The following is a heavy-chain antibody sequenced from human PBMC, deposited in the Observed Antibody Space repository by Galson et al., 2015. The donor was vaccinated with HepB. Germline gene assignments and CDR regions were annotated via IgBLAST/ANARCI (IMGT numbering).Heavy chain of an antibody. D-gene: IGHD6-19*01. CDR3: ARWLGTFDI. CDR1: GFTFSSHW. V-gene: IGHV3-7*03. Sequence: SLRLSYAASGFTFSSHWMSWVRQAPGKGPECVANIKEDGSDKYYVDSVKGRFTISRDNTKNSLYLQMNSLRAEDTAVYYCARWLGTFDIWGQGTTVTVSS. CDR2: IKEDGSDK. J-gene: IGHJ3*02.